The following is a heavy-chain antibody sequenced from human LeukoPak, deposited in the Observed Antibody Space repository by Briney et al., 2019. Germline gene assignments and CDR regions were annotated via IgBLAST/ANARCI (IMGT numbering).Heavy chain of an antibody. CDR2: ISYDGSNK. CDR3: AKDPYDFWSGYYPW. J-gene: IGHJ4*02. D-gene: IGHD3-3*01. Sequence: GGSLRLSCAASGFTFSSYEMNWVRQAPGKGLEWVAVISYDGSNKYYADSVKGRFTISRDNSKNTLYLQMNSLRAEDTAVYYCAKDPYDFWSGYYPWWGQGTLVTVSS. CDR1: GFTFSSYE. V-gene: IGHV3-30*18.